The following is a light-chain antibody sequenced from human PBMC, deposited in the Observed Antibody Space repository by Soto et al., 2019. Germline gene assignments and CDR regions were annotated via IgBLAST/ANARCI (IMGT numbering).Light chain of an antibody. CDR1: QSISTW. J-gene: IGKJ1*01. V-gene: IGKV1-5*03. CDR2: KAS. Sequence: DIQMTQSPSTLSASVGDRVTITCRASQSISTWLAWYQQKPGNAPKVLIYKASSLKSGVPSRFSGSGSGTEFTLTISSLQPDDFATYYCQQYDSYWTFGQGTKVEIK. CDR3: QQYDSYWT.